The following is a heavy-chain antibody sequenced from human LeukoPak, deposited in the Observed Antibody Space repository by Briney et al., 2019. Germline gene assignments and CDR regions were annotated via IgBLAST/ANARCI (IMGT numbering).Heavy chain of an antibody. CDR3: ARVTLGCSSTSCYLSHIDY. V-gene: IGHV4-30-2*01. J-gene: IGHJ4*02. Sequence: SQTLSLTCAVSGGSISSGGYSWSWIRRPPGKGLEWIGYIYHSGSTYYNPSLKSRVTISVDRSKNQFSLKLSSVTAADTAVYYCARVTLGCSSTSCYLSHIDYWGQGTLVTVSS. CDR1: GGSISSGGYS. CDR2: IYHSGST. D-gene: IGHD2-2*01.